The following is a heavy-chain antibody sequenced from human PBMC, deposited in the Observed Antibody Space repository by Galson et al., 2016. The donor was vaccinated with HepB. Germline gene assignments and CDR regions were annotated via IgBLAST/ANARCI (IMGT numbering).Heavy chain of an antibody. J-gene: IGHJ4*02. CDR2: ISAYNGNT. D-gene: IGHD3-10*01. CDR3: ARDLIFAGTFDC. Sequence: SVKVSCKASGYTFTSYGISWVRQAPGQGLEWMGWISAYNGNTNSAQKLQGRVTMTTDTSTSTAYMELRSLRSDDTAVYYCARDLIFAGTFDCWGQGTLVTVSS. V-gene: IGHV1-18*01. CDR1: GYTFTSYG.